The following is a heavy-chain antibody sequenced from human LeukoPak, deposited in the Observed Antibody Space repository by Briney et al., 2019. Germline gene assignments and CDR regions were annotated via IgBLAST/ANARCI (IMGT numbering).Heavy chain of an antibody. CDR1: GGSFSGYY. V-gene: IGHV4-34*01. D-gene: IGHD2-21*02. J-gene: IGHJ4*02. Sequence: PSETLSLTCAVYGGSFSGYYWSWIRQPPGKGLEWIGEINHSGSTNYNPSLKSRATISVDTSKNQLSLKVSSVTAADTAVYYCAKSDGYGLIDYLGQGTLVTVSS. CDR2: INHSGST. CDR3: AKSDGYGLIDY.